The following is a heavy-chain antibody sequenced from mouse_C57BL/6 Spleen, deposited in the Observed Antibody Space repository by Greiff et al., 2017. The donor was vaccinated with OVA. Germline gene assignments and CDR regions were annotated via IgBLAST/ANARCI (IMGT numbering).Heavy chain of an antibody. CDR1: GFTFSSYC. CDR2: ISTGGSYT. V-gene: IGHV5-6*01. Sequence: EVQLLEPGADLVKPGGSLKLSCAASGFTFSSYCMSWVRQTPDKRLEWVGTISTGGSYTYYPDSVKGRFTISRDKSTNTPYLQMSSLTSGDTAMYYCARHAGKTTGPFWYFDVWGTGTTVTVSS. J-gene: IGHJ1*03. D-gene: IGHD2-1*01. CDR3: ARHAGKTTGPFWYFDV.